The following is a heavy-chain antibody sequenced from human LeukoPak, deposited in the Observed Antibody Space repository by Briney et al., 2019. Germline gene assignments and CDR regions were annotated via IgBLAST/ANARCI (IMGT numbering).Heavy chain of an antibody. CDR3: ARERPNDSSGYYYDGGFFDY. CDR2: INPSGGSA. D-gene: IGHD3-22*01. CDR1: GYTFTSYY. Sequence: ASVKVSCKASGYTFTSYYMHWVRQAPGQGLEWMGIINPSGGSASYAQKFQGRVTMTRDTSTSTVYMELSRLRSDDTAVYYCARERPNDSSGYYYDGGFFDYWGQGTLVTVSS. V-gene: IGHV1-46*01. J-gene: IGHJ4*02.